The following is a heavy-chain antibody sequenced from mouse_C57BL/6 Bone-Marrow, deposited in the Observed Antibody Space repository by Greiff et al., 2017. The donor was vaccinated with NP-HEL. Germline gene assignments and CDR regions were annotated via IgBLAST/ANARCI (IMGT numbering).Heavy chain of an antibody. Sequence: QVQLQQPGAELVKPGASVKLSCKASGYTFTSYWMHWVTQRPGQGLEWIGMIHPNSCSTNYNEKFKSKATLTVDKSSSTAYMQLSSLTSEDSAVYYCARLAGYYYAMDYWGQGTSVTVSS. J-gene: IGHJ4*01. V-gene: IGHV1-64*01. CDR2: IHPNSCST. D-gene: IGHD2-2*01. CDR1: GYTFTSYW. CDR3: ARLAGYYYAMDY.